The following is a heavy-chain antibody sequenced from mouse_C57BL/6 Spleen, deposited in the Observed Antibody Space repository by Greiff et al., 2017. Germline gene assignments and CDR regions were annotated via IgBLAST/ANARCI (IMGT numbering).Heavy chain of an antibody. J-gene: IGHJ3*01. CDR3: ARGNSNYEGFAY. Sequence: VQLQQSGAELVKPGASVKLSCTASGFNIKDYYMHWVKQRTEQGLEWIGRIDPEDGETKYAPQFQGKATITADTSSNTAYLQLSSLTSEDTAVYYCARGNSNYEGFAYWGQGTLVTVAA. V-gene: IGHV14-2*01. CDR1: GFNIKDYY. D-gene: IGHD2-5*01. CDR2: IDPEDGET.